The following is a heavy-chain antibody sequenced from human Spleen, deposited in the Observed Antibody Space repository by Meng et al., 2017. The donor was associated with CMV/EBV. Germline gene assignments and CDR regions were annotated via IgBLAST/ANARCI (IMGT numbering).Heavy chain of an antibody. Sequence: GESLKISCAASGFTVSSNYMSWVRQAPGKGLEWVAVISYDGSNKYYADSVKGRFTISRDNSKNTLYLQMNSLKAEDTAVYYCAREKGYTGAFDYSGQGTLVTVSS. CDR1: GFTVSSNY. CDR2: ISYDGSNK. V-gene: IGHV3-30*03. D-gene: IGHD2-2*02. CDR3: AREKGYTGAFDY. J-gene: IGHJ4*02.